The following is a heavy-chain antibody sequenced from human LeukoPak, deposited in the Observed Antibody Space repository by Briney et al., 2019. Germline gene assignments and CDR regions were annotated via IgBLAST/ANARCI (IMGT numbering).Heavy chain of an antibody. J-gene: IGHJ4*02. CDR3: ARATPVGGVRFDY. Sequence: TTGDTRYNPSLKSRVTISVDTSKNQFSLKLSSETAADTAVYYCARATPVGGVRFDYWGQGTLVPVSS. D-gene: IGHD3-16*01. V-gene: IGHV4-61*02. CDR2: TTGDT.